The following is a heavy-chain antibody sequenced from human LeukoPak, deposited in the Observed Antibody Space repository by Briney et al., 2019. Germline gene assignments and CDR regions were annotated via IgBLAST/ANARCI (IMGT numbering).Heavy chain of an antibody. CDR1: GGSSSSYY. D-gene: IGHD6-19*01. V-gene: IGHV4-59*08. Sequence: SETLTLTCTVSGGSSSSYYWSWIRQPPGKGLEWIGNIYNSGSTNYNPSLKSRVTISVDTSKNQFSLKLSSVTAADTAVYYCARGAVLNWFDPWGQGTLVTVSS. J-gene: IGHJ5*02. CDR3: ARGAVLNWFDP. CDR2: IYNSGST.